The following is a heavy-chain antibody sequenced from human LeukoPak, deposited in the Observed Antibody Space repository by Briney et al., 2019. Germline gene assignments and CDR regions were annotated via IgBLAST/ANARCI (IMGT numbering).Heavy chain of an antibody. D-gene: IGHD3-22*01. CDR3: AKAGRESSGYLIDY. Sequence: GGSLRLSCAASGFTFSSYGMHWVRQAPGKGLEWVAVISYDGSNKYYADSVKGRFTISRDNSKNTLHLQMNSLRAEDTAVYYCAKAGRESSGYLIDYWGQGTLVTVSS. V-gene: IGHV3-30*18. CDR2: ISYDGSNK. CDR1: GFTFSSYG. J-gene: IGHJ4*02.